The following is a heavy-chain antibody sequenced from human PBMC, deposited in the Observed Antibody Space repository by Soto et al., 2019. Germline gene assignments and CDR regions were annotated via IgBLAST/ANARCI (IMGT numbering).Heavy chain of an antibody. CDR1: GFSLTTSGVG. Sequence: QITLNESGPTQVKPRQTLTLTCTFSGFSLTTSGVGVGWIRQSPGKAPEWVALIYWDDDKRYSPSLKSRLTNTKDTSKNQVVLTMADLDPADTATYYCAHRVLRTVFGLVTTTAIYFDFWGQGTPVAVSS. D-gene: IGHD3-3*01. CDR3: AHRVLRTVFGLVTTTAIYFDF. J-gene: IGHJ4*02. V-gene: IGHV2-5*02. CDR2: IYWDDDK.